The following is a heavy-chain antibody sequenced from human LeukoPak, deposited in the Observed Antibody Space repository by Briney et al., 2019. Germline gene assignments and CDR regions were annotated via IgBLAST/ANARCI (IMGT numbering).Heavy chain of an antibody. V-gene: IGHV4-39*01. J-gene: IGHJ4*02. CDR1: GGSISSSSYY. Sequence: SETLSLTCTVSGGSISSSSYYWGWIRQPPGKGLEWIGSIYYSGSTYYNPSLKSRVTISVDTSKNQFSLKLSSVTAADTAVYYCARPGKLQYLDCWGQGTLVTVSS. CDR2: IYYSGST. D-gene: IGHD4-11*01. CDR3: ARPGKLQYLDC.